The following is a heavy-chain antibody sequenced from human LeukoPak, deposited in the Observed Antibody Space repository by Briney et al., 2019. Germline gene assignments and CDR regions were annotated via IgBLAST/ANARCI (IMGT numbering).Heavy chain of an antibody. Sequence: GASVKVSCKASGYTFTSYDINWVRQATGQGLGWMGWMNPNSGNTGYAQKFQGRVTMTRNTSISTAYMELSSLRSEDTAVYYCARYCSGGSCDSDYFDYWGQGTLVTVSS. CDR1: GYTFTSYD. CDR3: ARYCSGGSCDSDYFDY. J-gene: IGHJ4*02. CDR2: MNPNSGNT. V-gene: IGHV1-8*01. D-gene: IGHD2-15*01.